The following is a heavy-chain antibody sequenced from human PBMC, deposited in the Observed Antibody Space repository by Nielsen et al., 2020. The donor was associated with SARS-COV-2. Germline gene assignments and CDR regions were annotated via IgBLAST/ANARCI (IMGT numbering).Heavy chain of an antibody. D-gene: IGHD5-12*01. V-gene: IGHV3-13*04. CDR1: GFTFSSYD. J-gene: IGHJ4*02. Sequence: GESLKISCAASGFTFSSYDMHWVRQATGKGLEWVSAIGTAGDTYYPGSVKGRFTISRENAKNSLYLQMNSLRAGDTAVYYCARGGGYDLFVDYWGQGTLVTVSP. CDR2: IGTAGDT. CDR3: ARGGGYDLFVDY.